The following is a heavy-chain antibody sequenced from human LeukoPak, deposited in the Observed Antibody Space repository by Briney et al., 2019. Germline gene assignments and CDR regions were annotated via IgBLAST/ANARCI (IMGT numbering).Heavy chain of an antibody. J-gene: IGHJ4*02. D-gene: IGHD1/OR15-1a*01. CDR1: GFTFSDYV. CDR2: IWYDGSNK. CDR3: ARDQAGTTNAIDY. V-gene: IGHV3-33*01. Sequence: GGSLRLSCAASGFTFSDYVMYWVRQAPGKGLEGVAVIWYDGSNKYYADSVKGRFTISRDNAKNTLYLQMNSPRAEDTAVYYCARDQAGTTNAIDYWGQGTLVTVSS.